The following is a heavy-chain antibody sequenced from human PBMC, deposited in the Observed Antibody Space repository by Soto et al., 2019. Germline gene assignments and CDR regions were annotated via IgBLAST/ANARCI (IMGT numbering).Heavy chain of an antibody. CDR2: IYHSGST. V-gene: IGHV4-4*02. J-gene: IGHJ4*02. Sequence: PSETLSLTCAVSGDSISSSNWWSWVRQPPGKGLEWIGDIYHSGSTNYNPSLKSRVTLSVDKSKNHFSLTLTSVTAADTAVYYCARLDTSWVFWGQGTLVTVSS. CDR1: GDSISSSNW. D-gene: IGHD2-2*01. CDR3: ARLDTSWVF.